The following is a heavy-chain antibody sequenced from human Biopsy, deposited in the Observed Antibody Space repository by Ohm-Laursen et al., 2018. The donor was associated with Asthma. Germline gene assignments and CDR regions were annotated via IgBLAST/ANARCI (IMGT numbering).Heavy chain of an antibody. V-gene: IGHV3-30*18. J-gene: IGHJ4*02. CDR1: GFMFRSFG. D-gene: IGHD5-12*01. CDR3: AKRRGYSGHDNDC. CDR2: ISYDGNHK. Sequence: SLRLSCSASGFMFRSFGMHWVRQAPGKGLEWVAVISYDGNHKFYEDSVKGQFTISRDNSKNTLYLQMNSLRTEDTAVYYCAKRRGYSGHDNDCWGQGTLVIVSS.